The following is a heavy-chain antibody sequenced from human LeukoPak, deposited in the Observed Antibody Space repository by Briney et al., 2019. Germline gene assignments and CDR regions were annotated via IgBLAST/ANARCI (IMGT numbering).Heavy chain of an antibody. J-gene: IGHJ4*02. Sequence: SETLSLTCTVSGGSISSYYWNWIRQPPGKGLEWIGYIYYSGSTNYNPSLKSRVTISVDTSKNQFSLKLSSVTAADTAVYYCARYASGTTNYFDYWGQGTLVTVSS. CDR2: IYYSGST. CDR3: ARYASGTTNYFDY. D-gene: IGHD1-7*01. CDR1: GGSISSYY. V-gene: IGHV4-59*01.